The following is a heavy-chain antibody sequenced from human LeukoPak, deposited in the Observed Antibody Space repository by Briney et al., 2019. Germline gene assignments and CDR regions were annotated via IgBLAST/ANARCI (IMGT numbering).Heavy chain of an antibody. Sequence: GGSLRLSCTASGFTFSSYWMHWVRQAPGKGLVWVSRINSDGGSTSYADSVKGRFAISRDNAKNTLYLQMNSLRAEDTAVYYCARRIQGMAPYYFDYWGQGTLVTVSS. CDR1: GFTFSSYW. CDR2: INSDGGST. D-gene: IGHD5-24*01. J-gene: IGHJ4*02. V-gene: IGHV3-74*01. CDR3: ARRIQGMAPYYFDY.